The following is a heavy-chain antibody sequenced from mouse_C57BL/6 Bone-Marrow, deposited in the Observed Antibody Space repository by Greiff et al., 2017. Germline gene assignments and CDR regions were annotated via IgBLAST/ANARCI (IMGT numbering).Heavy chain of an antibody. J-gene: IGHJ2*01. CDR2: ISDGGSYT. D-gene: IGHD2-4*01. Sequence: DVHLVESGGGLVKPGGSLKLSCAASGFTFSSYAMSWVRQTPEKRLEWVATISDGGSYTYYPDNVKGRFTISRDNAKNNLYLQMGDLRAEDTAMYYCARDDDYSFDYWGPGTTLTVSS. V-gene: IGHV5-4*01. CDR3: ARDDDYSFDY. CDR1: GFTFSSYA.